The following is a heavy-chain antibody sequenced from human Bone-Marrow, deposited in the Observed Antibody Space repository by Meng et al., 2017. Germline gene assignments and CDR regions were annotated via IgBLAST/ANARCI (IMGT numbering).Heavy chain of an antibody. CDR3: ARHSGWTAQKYYYYSYGMDV. V-gene: IGHV4-34*01. CDR1: GGSFSGYY. J-gene: IGHJ6*02. CDR2: INHSGST. D-gene: IGHD6-19*01. Sequence: SETLSLTCAVYGGSFSGYYWSWIRQPPGKGLEWIGEINHSGSTNYNPSLKSRVTISVDTSKNQFSLKLSSVTAADTAVYYCARHSGWTAQKYYYYSYGMDVWGQGTTVTVSS.